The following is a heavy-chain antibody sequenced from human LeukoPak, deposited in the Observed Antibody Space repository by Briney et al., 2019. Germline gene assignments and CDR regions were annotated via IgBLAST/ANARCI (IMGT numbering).Heavy chain of an antibody. J-gene: IGHJ5*02. CDR2: VHSAGNT. CDR3: VRGRYSSGWFKDKNWFDP. Sequence: PAETLSLTCSVSGVTINNSHDYWGWIRQTPGKTLDWIGNVHSAGNTYYNPSVRSRLNLSVDTSKNQFSLKLSSVTAADTAVYYCVRGRYSSGWFKDKNWFDPWGQGIPVTVSS. D-gene: IGHD6-19*01. CDR1: GVTINNSHDY. V-gene: IGHV4-39*07.